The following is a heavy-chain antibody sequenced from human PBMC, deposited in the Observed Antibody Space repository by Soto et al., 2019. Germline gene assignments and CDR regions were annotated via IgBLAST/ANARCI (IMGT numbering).Heavy chain of an antibody. D-gene: IGHD1-26*01. CDR1: GFTFITSA. CDR2: ISYDGGNK. CDR3: ARHQVSGVWEIDL. Sequence: QVQLVESGGGVVQPGRSLRLSCAASGFTFITSAMHWVRQAPCKGLEWVAVISYDGGNKYYGDSVKGRFTISRDNSKSTLYLQMTSLRAGDTAVYYCARHQVSGVWEIDLWGQGTLVTVSS. V-gene: IGHV3-30-3*01. J-gene: IGHJ5*02.